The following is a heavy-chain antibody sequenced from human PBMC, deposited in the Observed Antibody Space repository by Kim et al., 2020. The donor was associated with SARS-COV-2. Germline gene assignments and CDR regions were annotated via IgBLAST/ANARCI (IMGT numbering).Heavy chain of an antibody. Sequence: DSVKGRFTISRDKSKNTLYLKMKSLRGEDTAVYYCAKDLALWGGERGTDYWGQGTLVTVSS. CDR3: AKDLALWGGERGTDY. D-gene: IGHD2-21*01. J-gene: IGHJ4*02. V-gene: IGHV3-33*03.